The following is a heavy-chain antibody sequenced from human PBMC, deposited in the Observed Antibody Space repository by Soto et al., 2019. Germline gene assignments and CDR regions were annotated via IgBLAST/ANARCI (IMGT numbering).Heavy chain of an antibody. D-gene: IGHD2-2*01. CDR2: ISFDGNNV. Sequence: QLQLVESGGGVVQPGRSLRLSCAASRFTFSDSGMHWVRQAPGKGLEWVAAISFDGNNVYYADSVKDRFTISRDNAENTLSLQMNSLRAEYTGVYHCARSVRYCIATTCSPEAFDFWGQGTVVTVSS. V-gene: IGHV3-30*03. CDR3: ARSVRYCIATTCSPEAFDF. CDR1: RFTFSDSG. J-gene: IGHJ3*01.